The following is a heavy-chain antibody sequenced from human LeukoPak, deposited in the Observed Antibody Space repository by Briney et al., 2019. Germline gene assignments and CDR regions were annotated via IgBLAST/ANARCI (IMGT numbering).Heavy chain of an antibody. V-gene: IGHV4-34*01. CDR1: GGSFSGYY. CDR3: ARDKPGYCSGGSCYRKDKYYYYSYMDV. J-gene: IGHJ6*03. CDR2: INHGGST. D-gene: IGHD2-15*01. Sequence: SETLSLTCAVYGGSFSGYYWSWIRQPPGKGLEWIGEINHGGSTNYNPSLKSRVTISVDTSKDQFSLKLSSVTAADTAVYYCARDKPGYCSGGSCYRKDKYYYYSYMDVWGKGTTVTVSS.